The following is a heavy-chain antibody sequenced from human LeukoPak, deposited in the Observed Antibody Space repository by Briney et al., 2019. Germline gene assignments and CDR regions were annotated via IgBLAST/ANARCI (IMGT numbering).Heavy chain of an antibody. V-gene: IGHV3-23*01. CDR3: AKDVYGDYGGLGY. Sequence: GGSLRLSCAASGFPFSTYAMSWVRQAPGKGLEWASSIRGSDGSTYYADSVKGRFAISRDNSKNTLYLQMNSLRAEDTAVYYCAKDVYGDYGGLGYWGQGTLVTVSS. CDR1: GFPFSTYA. D-gene: IGHD4-17*01. J-gene: IGHJ4*02. CDR2: IRGSDGST.